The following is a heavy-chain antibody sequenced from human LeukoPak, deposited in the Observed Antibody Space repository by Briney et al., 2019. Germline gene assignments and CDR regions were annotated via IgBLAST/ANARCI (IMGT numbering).Heavy chain of an antibody. CDR2: IYYSGTA. J-gene: IGHJ4*02. D-gene: IGHD6-19*01. Sequence: PSETLSLTCTVSGGSISSYYWSWIRQPPGKGLEWIGFIYYSGTANYNPSLKSRVTISVDTSKNQFSLKLTSVTAADTAVYYCARVNTVGSADYWGQGTLVTVSS. V-gene: IGHV4-59*01. CDR3: ARVNTVGSADY. CDR1: GGSISSYY.